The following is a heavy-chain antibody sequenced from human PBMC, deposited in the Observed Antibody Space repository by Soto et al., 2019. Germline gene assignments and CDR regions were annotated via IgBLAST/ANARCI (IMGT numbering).Heavy chain of an antibody. J-gene: IGHJ3*01. CDR3: AKLPAPEPWSVSDPFDV. V-gene: IGHV3-23*01. CDR2: ISYSGTST. Sequence: GGSLRLAGAACGFTFNSYAMAWVRQAPGKGLGWVSAISYSGTSTYYADSVKSRFTISRDNPKNTLYLQMSNLRAEDPALYFCAKLPAPEPWSVSDPFDVWRQGTMVTV. CDR1: GFTFNSYA. D-gene: IGHD2-15*01.